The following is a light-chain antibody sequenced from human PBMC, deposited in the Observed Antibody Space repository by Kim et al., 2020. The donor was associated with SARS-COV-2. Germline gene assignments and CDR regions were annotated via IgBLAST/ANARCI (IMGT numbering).Light chain of an antibody. J-gene: IGKJ2*01. Sequence: SASVGDRVTIPCRSSQNIGTYLNLYQQRPGKAPQLLIFAASNLQGGTPSRFSGSGSGTDFTLTITSLQPEDQATYSCQHSHSNPPTFGQGTKLEI. CDR3: QHSHSNPPT. CDR2: AAS. CDR1: QNIGTY. V-gene: IGKV1-39*01.